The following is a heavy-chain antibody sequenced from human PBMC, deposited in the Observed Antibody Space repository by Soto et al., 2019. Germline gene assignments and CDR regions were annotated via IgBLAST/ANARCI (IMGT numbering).Heavy chain of an antibody. CDR3: ARDGQQLTPYALDV. D-gene: IGHD6-13*01. CDR2: IWYDGSNK. Sequence: QVQLVESGGGVIQPGRSLRLSCAASGFTVRLHAMHWVRQAPGKGLEWVAQIWYDGSNKYYTDSVNGRFTVSRDDFKNTVFLQMDSLRAEDTAVYYCARDGQQLTPYALDVWGQGTTVIVSS. CDR1: GFTVRLHA. J-gene: IGHJ6*02. V-gene: IGHV3-33*08.